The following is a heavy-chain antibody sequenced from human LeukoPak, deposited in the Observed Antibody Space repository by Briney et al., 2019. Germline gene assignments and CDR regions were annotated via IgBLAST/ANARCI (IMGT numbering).Heavy chain of an antibody. CDR3: ARDLRYGLSYDY. V-gene: IGHV3-49*04. CDR1: GFTFGDYA. CDR2: IRNKVDGGSK. D-gene: IGHD5-18*01. Sequence: GGSLRLSCTASGFTFGDYAVSWVRQAPGKGLEWVGFIRNKVDGGSKEYAASVKGRFTISRDDSNSIAYLQMNSLKTEDTAVYYCARDLRYGLSYDYWGQGTLVTVSS. J-gene: IGHJ4*02.